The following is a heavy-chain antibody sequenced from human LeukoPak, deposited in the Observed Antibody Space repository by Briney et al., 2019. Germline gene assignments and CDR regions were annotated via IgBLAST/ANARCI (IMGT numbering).Heavy chain of an antibody. V-gene: IGHV3-66*01. Sequence: PGGSLRLSCAASGFTVSSSWLYWVRQAPGRGLECVSIIYSDGRTYYADSVKGRFTISRDNSKNTLYLQMNSLRAEDTAVYYCARGNYFDYWGQGTLVTVSS. CDR1: GFTVSSSW. CDR3: ARGNYFDY. J-gene: IGHJ4*02. CDR2: IYSDGRT.